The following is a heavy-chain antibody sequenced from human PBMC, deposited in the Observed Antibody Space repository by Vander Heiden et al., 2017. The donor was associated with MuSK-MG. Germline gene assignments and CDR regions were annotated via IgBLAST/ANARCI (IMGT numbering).Heavy chain of an antibody. J-gene: IGHJ4*02. Sequence: EVQLVESGAGLVQPGRSLRLSCAASGFTFDDYAMHWVRQAPGKGLEWVSGISWNSGSIGYADAVKGRFTISRDNAKNSLYLQMNRLRAEDTALYYCAKDSNPLITYPNFDYWGQGPLVTVSS. CDR2: ISWNSGSI. CDR1: GFTFDDYA. V-gene: IGHV3-9*01. D-gene: IGHD3-22*01. CDR3: AKDSNPLITYPNFDY.